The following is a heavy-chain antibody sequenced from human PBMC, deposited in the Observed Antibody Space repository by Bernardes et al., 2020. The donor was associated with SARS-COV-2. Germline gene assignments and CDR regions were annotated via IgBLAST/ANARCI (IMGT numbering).Heavy chain of an antibody. Sequence: ETLSLTCTVSGGSISSYYWSWIRQPPGKGLEWIGYIYYSGSTNYNPSLKSRVTISVDTSKNQFSLKLSSVTAADTAVYYCARDVISTADNWFDPWGQGTLVTVSS. CDR2: IYYSGST. CDR3: ARDVISTADNWFDP. CDR1: GGSISSYY. V-gene: IGHV4-59*01. D-gene: IGHD4-4*01. J-gene: IGHJ5*02.